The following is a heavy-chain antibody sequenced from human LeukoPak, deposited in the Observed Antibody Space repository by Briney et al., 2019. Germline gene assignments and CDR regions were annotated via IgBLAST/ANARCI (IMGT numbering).Heavy chain of an antibody. D-gene: IGHD4-23*01. Sequence: LAGGSLRLSCAASGFTFSTYWMHWVRQVPGKGLVWVSRINSDGSNTRYAYSVKGRFTISRDNAKDTLFLHMSSLRVEDTAVYYCVRDYGGYWGQGILVTVSS. J-gene: IGHJ4*02. CDR3: VRDYGGY. V-gene: IGHV3-74*01. CDR1: GFTFSTYW. CDR2: INSDGSNT.